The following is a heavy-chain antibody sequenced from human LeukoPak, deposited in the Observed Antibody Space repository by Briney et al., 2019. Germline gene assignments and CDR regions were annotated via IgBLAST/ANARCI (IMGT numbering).Heavy chain of an antibody. V-gene: IGHV1-3*01. CDR3: ARGSGYGDYRIRIALVAFDI. CDR1: GYTFTSYA. CDR2: INAGNGNT. Sequence: ASVKVSCKASGYTFTSYAMYWVRQAPGQRLEWMGWINAGNGNTKYSQKFQGRVTITRDTSASTAYMELSSLRSEDTAVYYCARGSGYGDYRIRIALVAFDIWGQGTMVTVSS. J-gene: IGHJ3*02. D-gene: IGHD4-17*01.